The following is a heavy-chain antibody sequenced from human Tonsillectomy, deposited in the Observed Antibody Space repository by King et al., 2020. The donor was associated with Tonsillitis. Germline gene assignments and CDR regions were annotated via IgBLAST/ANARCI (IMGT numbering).Heavy chain of an antibody. J-gene: IGHJ4*02. V-gene: IGHV3-53*04. CDR2: IYSGGST. D-gene: IGHD2-8*01. CDR3: ARDYCSNGVCYFDS. CDR1: GFTVSSSY. Sequence: VQLVESGGGLVQPGGSLRLSCAASGFTVSSSYMSWVRQAPGKGLEWVSVIYSGGSTYYADSVKGRFTISRHNSKNTLYFQMNSLRAEDTAVYYCARDYCSNGVCYFDSWGQGTLVTVSS.